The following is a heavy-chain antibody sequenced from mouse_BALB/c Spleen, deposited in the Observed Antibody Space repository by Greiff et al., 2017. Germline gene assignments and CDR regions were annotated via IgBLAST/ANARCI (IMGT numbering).Heavy chain of an antibody. Sequence: EVMLVESGAGLVKPGGSLKLSCAASGYTFSSYAMSWVRQTPEKRLEWVATISRGVSYTYYPHSVKGRFTISRDNAKNTLYLQMSRLRSEDTAMYYCARHDGRTQAWLAYWGQGTLVTVSA. J-gene: IGHJ3*01. CDR3: ARHDGRTQAWLAY. D-gene: IGHD1-1*01. V-gene: IGHV5-9-3*01. CDR1: GYTFSSYA. CDR2: ISRGVSYT.